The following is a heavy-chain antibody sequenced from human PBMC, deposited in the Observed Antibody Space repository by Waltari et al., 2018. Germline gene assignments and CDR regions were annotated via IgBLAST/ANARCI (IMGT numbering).Heavy chain of an antibody. V-gene: IGHV3-30-3*01. CDR2: IAYDGSNT. CDR3: ASGDDCWIGETQAFDI. J-gene: IGHJ3*02. CDR1: GFTFSSYA. Sequence: QVQLVESGGGVVQPGRSLRLSCAASGFTFSSYAMHWVRQAPGKGLEWVAVIAYDGSNTYYADYGKGRFTISRDNSKNTLDQQMNSLRAQDTAVYYCASGDDCWIGETQAFDIWGQGTMVTVSS. D-gene: IGHD3-3*01.